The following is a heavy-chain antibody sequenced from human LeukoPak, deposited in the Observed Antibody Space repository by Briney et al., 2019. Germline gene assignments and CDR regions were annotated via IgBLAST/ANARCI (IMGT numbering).Heavy chain of an antibody. Sequence: PLQTLSLTCTVAAGATSRHAYYWGWIRQPAGKGLKWLRRIYFHESTKYNPSLKSRVTMSVDTSKNQFSLRLTSVTAADTAVYYCARVQRRYHSSGYYYDHYYYYYMDVWGKGTTVTVSS. D-gene: IGHD3-22*01. V-gene: IGHV4-61*02. CDR1: AGATSRHAYY. CDR2: IYFHEST. CDR3: ARVQRRYHSSGYYYDHYYYYYMDV. J-gene: IGHJ6*03.